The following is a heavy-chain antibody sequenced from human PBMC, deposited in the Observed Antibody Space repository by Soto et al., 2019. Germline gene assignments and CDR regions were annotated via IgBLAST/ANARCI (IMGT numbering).Heavy chain of an antibody. CDR1: GYTFTSYA. Sequence: KHLMASVKVSCKASGYTFTSYAMHWVRQAPGQRLEWMGWINAGNGNTKYSQKFQGRVTITRDTSASTAYMELSSLRSEDTAVYYCARDHAIKVVTHYYYYYGMDVWGQGTTVTVSS. J-gene: IGHJ6*02. CDR3: ARDHAIKVVTHYYYYYGMDV. D-gene: IGHD2-21*02. CDR2: INAGNGNT. V-gene: IGHV1-3*01.